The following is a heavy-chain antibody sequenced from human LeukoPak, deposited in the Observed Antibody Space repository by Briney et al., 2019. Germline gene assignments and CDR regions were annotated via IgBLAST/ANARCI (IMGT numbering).Heavy chain of an antibody. Sequence: GGSLRLSCAASGFTFSNAWMSWVRQAPGKGLEWVGRIKSKTDGGTIDYAAPVKGRFTISRDDSTNTPYLQMNSLKTEDTAVYYCTTDVHSSGWYGYWGQGTLVTVSS. J-gene: IGHJ4*02. V-gene: IGHV3-15*01. CDR1: GFTFSNAW. CDR3: TTDVHSSGWYGY. CDR2: IKSKTDGGTI. D-gene: IGHD6-19*01.